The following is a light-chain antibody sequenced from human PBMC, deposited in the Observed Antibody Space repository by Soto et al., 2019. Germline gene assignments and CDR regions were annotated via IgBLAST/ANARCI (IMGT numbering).Light chain of an antibody. CDR3: HQYGSSLGT. V-gene: IGKV3-20*01. CDR1: QSVTGTN. CDR2: DAV. Sequence: IVLTQSPVTLSLSPGEGATLSCRASQSVTGTNLARYQQRAGQAPRLLIYDAVRRATGIPDRFSGSGSGTDFTLTIRRLEPEDFAVYYCHQYGSSLGTFGQGTKVEV. J-gene: IGKJ2*01.